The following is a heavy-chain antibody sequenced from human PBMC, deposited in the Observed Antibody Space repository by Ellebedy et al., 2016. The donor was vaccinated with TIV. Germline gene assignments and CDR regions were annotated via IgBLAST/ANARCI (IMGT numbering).Heavy chain of an antibody. V-gene: IGHV3-48*04. D-gene: IGHD1-7*01. Sequence: GGSLRLXXAASGFTFSSYSMNWVRQAPGKGLEWVSYISSSSSTIYYADSVKGRFTISRDNAKNSLYLQMNSLRAEDTALYYCAKDISNWNYGSGAFDIWGQGTMVTVSS. J-gene: IGHJ3*02. CDR3: AKDISNWNYGSGAFDI. CDR1: GFTFSSYS. CDR2: ISSSSSTI.